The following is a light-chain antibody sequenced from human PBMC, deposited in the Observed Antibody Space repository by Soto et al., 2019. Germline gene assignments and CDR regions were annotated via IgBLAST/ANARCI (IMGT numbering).Light chain of an antibody. Sequence: RRASQSISSWLAWYQQKPGKAPKLLIYKASSLESGVPSRFSGSGSGTEFDLTMRSRHPDDFAIYICERYCSSPITFARGTRLEIK. CDR2: KAS. V-gene: IGKV1-5*03. CDR3: ERYCSSPIT. CDR1: QSISSW. J-gene: IGKJ5*01.